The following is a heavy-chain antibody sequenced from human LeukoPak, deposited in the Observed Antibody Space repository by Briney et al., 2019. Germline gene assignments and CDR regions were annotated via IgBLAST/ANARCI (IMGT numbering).Heavy chain of an antibody. CDR3: ARDIVVVVAATFYYYYGMDV. Sequence: GGSLRLSCAASGFTFSSYWMSWVRQAPGKGLEWVANIKQDGREKYYVDSVKGRFTISRDNAKNSLYLQMNSLRAEDTAVYYCARDIVVVVAATFYYYYGMDVWGQGTTVTVSS. V-gene: IGHV3-7*01. J-gene: IGHJ6*02. CDR2: IKQDGREK. CDR1: GFTFSSYW. D-gene: IGHD2-15*01.